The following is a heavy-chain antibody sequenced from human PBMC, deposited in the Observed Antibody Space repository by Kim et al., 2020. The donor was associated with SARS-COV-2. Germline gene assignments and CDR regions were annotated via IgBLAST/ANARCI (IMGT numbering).Heavy chain of an antibody. CDR2: IKSKTAGGTT. J-gene: IGHJ4*02. Sequence: GGSLRLSCAAPGFTFNDAWMTWVRQAPGQGLEWVGRIKSKTAGGTTDYAAPVKGRFTISRDDSRNTLFLLMNSLKTEDTAVYYCATMIGTMVRRLAPFDYWGQGSLVTVSS. D-gene: IGHD3-10*01. CDR1: GFTFNDAW. V-gene: IGHV3-15*01. CDR3: ATMIGTMVRRLAPFDY.